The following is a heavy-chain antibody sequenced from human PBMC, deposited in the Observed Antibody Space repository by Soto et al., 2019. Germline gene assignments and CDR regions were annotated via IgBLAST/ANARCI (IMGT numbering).Heavy chain of an antibody. CDR1: GYNFSNYD. Sequence: QVQLVQSAAEVRKPGAAVKVSCKTSGYNFSNYDISWVRQAPGQGPEWMGWISGYNGNTNFAQKFQGRVTMATDTSTSTAYMELRNLICDDTAVYYCARRSIFGVVSCGDYWGQGTLVIVSS. J-gene: IGHJ4*01. CDR2: ISGYNGNT. D-gene: IGHD3-3*01. CDR3: ARRSIFGVVSCGDY. V-gene: IGHV1-18*01.